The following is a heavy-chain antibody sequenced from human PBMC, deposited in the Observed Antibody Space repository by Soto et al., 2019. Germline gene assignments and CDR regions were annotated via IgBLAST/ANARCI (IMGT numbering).Heavy chain of an antibody. CDR1: GGSIRSSSYY. CDR2: IYYSGST. J-gene: IGHJ2*01. CDR3: ARRLYVYDSSGYYSENWYFDL. Sequence: SETLSLTCTVSGGSIRSSSYYWGWIRQPPGKGLEWIGSIYYSGSTYYNPSLKSRVTISVDTSKNQFSLKLSSVTAADTAVYYCARRLYVYDSSGYYSENWYFDLWGRGTLVTVSS. D-gene: IGHD3-22*01. V-gene: IGHV4-39*01.